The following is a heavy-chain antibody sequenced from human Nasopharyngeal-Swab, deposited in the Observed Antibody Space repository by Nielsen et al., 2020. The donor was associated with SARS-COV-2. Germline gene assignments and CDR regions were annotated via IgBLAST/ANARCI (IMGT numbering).Heavy chain of an antibody. Sequence: WIRQRPGKGLEWIGYTYYSGSAYYNPSLKSGVSISVDTSKNQVSLKLSSVTAADTAVYYCARGFVGAYYDSNLDVWGKGTTVTVSS. D-gene: IGHD3-22*01. CDR2: TYYSGSA. CDR3: ARGFVGAYYDSNLDV. V-gene: IGHV4-31*02. J-gene: IGHJ6*04.